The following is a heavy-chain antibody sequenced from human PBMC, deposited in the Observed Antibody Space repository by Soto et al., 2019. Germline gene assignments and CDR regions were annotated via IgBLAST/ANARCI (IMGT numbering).Heavy chain of an antibody. J-gene: IGHJ4*02. CDR3: ARQPGGGGY. Sequence: EVQLVESGGGLIQPGGSLRLSCAVSGFTVSNNYMSWVRQAPGKGLEGVSVIYSGGYTAYGDSVKGRFTISRDNSKTPLFPKMNSPGAEARAVYYGARQPGGGGYWGQGTLVTVSS. D-gene: IGHD3-10*01. CDR1: GFTVSNNY. CDR2: IYSGGYT. V-gene: IGHV3-53*01.